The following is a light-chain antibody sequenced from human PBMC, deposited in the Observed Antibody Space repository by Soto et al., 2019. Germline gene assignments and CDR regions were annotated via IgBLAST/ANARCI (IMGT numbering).Light chain of an antibody. CDR1: QSVRSN. Sequence: EIVMTQSPATLSVSPGGRATLSCRASQSVRSNLAWYRQKPGQAPRLLIYDESTRAAGVPARFSGSGSGTEFTLTISSLQSEDFGVYYCQQYSNWPRTFGQGTKVEIK. CDR2: DES. J-gene: IGKJ1*01. CDR3: QQYSNWPRT. V-gene: IGKV3-15*01.